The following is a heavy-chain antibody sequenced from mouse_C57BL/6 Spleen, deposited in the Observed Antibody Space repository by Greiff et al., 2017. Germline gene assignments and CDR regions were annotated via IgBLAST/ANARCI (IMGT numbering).Heavy chain of an antibody. CDR2: IYPGSGST. Sequence: VQLQQPGAELVKPGASVKMSCKASGYTFTSYWITWVKQRPGQGLEWIGDIYPGSGSTNYTEKFKSKATLTVDTSSSTAYMALSSLTSEDSAVYYCARYDSYAMDYWGQGTSVTVSS. V-gene: IGHV1-55*01. CDR1: GYTFTSYW. J-gene: IGHJ4*01. CDR3: ARYDSYAMDY.